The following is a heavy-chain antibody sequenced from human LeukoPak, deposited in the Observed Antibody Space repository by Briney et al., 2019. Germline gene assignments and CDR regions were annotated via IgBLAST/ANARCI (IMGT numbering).Heavy chain of an antibody. CDR2: IHYSGST. CDR1: GGSISTYY. Sequence: SETLSLTCTVSGGSISTYYWSWIRQPPGKGLEWIGYIHYSGSTNYNPSLKSRVTISVDTSKNQFSLKLSSVTAADTAVYYCARSSDLLYNWFDPWGQGTLVTVSS. CDR3: ARSSDLLYNWFDP. D-gene: IGHD3-10*01. J-gene: IGHJ5*02. V-gene: IGHV4-59*08.